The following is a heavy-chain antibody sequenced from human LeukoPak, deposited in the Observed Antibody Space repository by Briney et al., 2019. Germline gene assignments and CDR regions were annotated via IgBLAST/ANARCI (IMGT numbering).Heavy chain of an antibody. V-gene: IGHV6-1*01. CDR3: ARVSSGWQGGDWFDP. D-gene: IGHD6-19*01. J-gene: IGHJ5*02. CDR1: GDSVSSNSAA. CDR2: TYYRSKWYS. Sequence: SQTLSLTCAISGDSVSSNSAAWNWIRQSPSRGLEWLGRTYYRSKWYSDYVVSLKSRITINPDTSKNQFSLQLNSVTPEDTAVYYCARVSSGWQGGDWFDPWGQGTLVTVSS.